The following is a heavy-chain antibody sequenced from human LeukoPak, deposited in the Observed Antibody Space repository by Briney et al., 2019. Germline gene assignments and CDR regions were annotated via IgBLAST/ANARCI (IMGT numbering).Heavy chain of an antibody. CDR1: GFTFSSYA. CDR3: AKDGMATIPLLLGY. V-gene: IGHV3-23*01. D-gene: IGHD5-12*01. J-gene: IGHJ4*02. Sequence: PGGSLRLSCAASGFTFSSYAMSWVRQAPGKGLEWVSAISGSGGSTYHADSVKGRFTISRDNSKNTLYLQMNSLRAEDTAVYYCAKDGMATIPLLLGYWGQGTLVTVSS. CDR2: ISGSGGST.